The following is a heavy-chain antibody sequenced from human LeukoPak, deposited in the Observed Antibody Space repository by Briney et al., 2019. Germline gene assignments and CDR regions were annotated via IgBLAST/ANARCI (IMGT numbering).Heavy chain of an antibody. CDR2: VRNDGSDT. CDR1: GLTFTSHG. Sequence: GTSLRLSCTTSGLTFTSHGFHWLRQVVGKRLEWVAFVRNDGSDTYHANSVKGRFSISRDDSKNTLYLQMNSLRPEDTAVYYCARDTYYYDSSGYYYTYFDYWGQGTLVTVSS. CDR3: ARDTYYYDSSGYYYTYFDY. D-gene: IGHD3-22*01. J-gene: IGHJ4*02. V-gene: IGHV3-33*01.